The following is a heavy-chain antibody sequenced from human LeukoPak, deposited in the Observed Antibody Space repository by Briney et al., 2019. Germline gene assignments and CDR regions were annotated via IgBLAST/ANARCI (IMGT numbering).Heavy chain of an antibody. D-gene: IGHD3-10*01. V-gene: IGHV4-39*07. CDR3: ARDVGSGSYYLSYYYYYMDV. Sequence: PSETLSLTCTVSGDSISSSGYYWGWIRQPPGKGLEWIGNIYYSGSTYYNPSLKSRVTISVDTSKNQFSLKLSSVTAADTAVYYCARDVGSGSYYLSYYYYYMDVWGKGTTVTVSS. CDR1: GDSISSSGYY. CDR2: IYYSGST. J-gene: IGHJ6*03.